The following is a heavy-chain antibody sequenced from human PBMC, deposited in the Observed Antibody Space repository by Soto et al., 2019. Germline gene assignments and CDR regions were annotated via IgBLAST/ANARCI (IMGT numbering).Heavy chain of an antibody. CDR3: AKTAGYDYVWGSSGLDP. V-gene: IGHV4-30-2*01. Sequence: SETLSLTCAVSGGSISSGGYSWSWIRQPPGKGLEWIGYIYHSGSTYYNPSLKSRVTISVDRSKNQFSLKLSSVTAADTAIYYCAKTAGYDYVWGSSGLDPWGQGTLVTVSS. J-gene: IGHJ5*02. CDR1: GGSISSGGYS. CDR2: IYHSGST. D-gene: IGHD3-16*01.